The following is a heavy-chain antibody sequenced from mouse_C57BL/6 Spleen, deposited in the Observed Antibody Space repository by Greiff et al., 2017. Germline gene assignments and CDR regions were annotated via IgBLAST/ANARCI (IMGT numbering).Heavy chain of an antibody. Sequence: VKLMESGAELVRPGASVTLSCKASGYTFTDYEMHWVKQTPVHGLEWIGAIDPETGGTAYNQKFKGKAILTADKSSSTAYMELRSLTSEDSAVYYCTGLGRAWFAYWGQGTLVTVSA. J-gene: IGHJ3*01. D-gene: IGHD4-1*01. CDR1: GYTFTDYE. CDR3: TGLGRAWFAY. CDR2: IDPETGGT. V-gene: IGHV1-15*01.